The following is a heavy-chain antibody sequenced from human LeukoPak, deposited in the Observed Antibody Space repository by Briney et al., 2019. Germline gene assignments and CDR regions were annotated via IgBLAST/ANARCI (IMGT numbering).Heavy chain of an antibody. CDR3: ARANWNYPLYYFDY. D-gene: IGHD1-7*01. Sequence: SETLPLTGTVSGGSISGYYWSWFRQPPGKGLEWIGYIYYSGSTNNNPSLKSRVTISVDTSKNQFSLKLSSVTAADTAVYYCARANWNYPLYYFDYWGQGTLVTVSS. V-gene: IGHV4-59*08. CDR2: IYYSGST. CDR1: GGSISGYY. J-gene: IGHJ4*02.